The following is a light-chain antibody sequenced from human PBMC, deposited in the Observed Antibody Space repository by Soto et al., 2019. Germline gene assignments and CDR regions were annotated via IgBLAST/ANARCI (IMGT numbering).Light chain of an antibody. CDR1: QSIRDN. CDR3: QQYDYWPPYT. Sequence: EIVMTQSPDTLSVSPGERAIVSCRASQSIRDNLVWYQQTPGRAPRLLIYGASIRATGVPARFSGSGSGTEFTLTISGLQSEDFAVYYCQQYDYWPPYTFGQGTKVEIK. J-gene: IGKJ2*01. CDR2: GAS. V-gene: IGKV3-15*01.